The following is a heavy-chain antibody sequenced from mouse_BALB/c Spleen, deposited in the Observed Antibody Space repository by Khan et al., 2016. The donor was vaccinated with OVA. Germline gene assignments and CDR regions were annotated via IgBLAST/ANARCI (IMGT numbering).Heavy chain of an antibody. V-gene: IGHV2-6*02. CDR3: ARWFDGYSSLYAMDY. J-gene: IGHJ4*01. CDR1: GFSLTSYG. D-gene: IGHD2-3*01. Sequence: QVQLKESGPGLVAPSLSLSITCTVSGFSLTSYGVHWVRQPPGKGLEWLVVIWSDGSTNYNSVLKSRLSISKDNSKSQVFLKMNSLQTDDTAIYYCARWFDGYSSLYAMDYWGQGTSVTVSS. CDR2: IWSDGST.